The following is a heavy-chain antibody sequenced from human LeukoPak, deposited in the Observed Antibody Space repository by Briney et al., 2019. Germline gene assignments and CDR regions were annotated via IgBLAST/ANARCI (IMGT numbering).Heavy chain of an antibody. CDR3: ARDLASDYFDL. CDR1: GYTFTDYY. J-gene: IGHJ2*01. Sequence: ASVKVSCKASGYTFTDYYMHWVRQAPGQGLEWMGWINPNSGGTNYAQKFQGRVTMTRDTSISTAYMELNRLRNDDTAVYYCARDLASDYFDLWGRGTLVTVSS. CDR2: INPNSGGT. V-gene: IGHV1-2*02.